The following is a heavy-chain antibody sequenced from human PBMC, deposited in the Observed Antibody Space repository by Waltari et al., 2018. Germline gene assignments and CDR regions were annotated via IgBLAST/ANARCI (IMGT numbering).Heavy chain of an antibody. CDR2: INPTNGAT. CDR1: RYTFTGYY. J-gene: IGHJ5*02. CDR3: ARPDILTHNGLDP. V-gene: IGHV1-2*02. Sequence: QVQLVQSGAEVKKPGASVKVSCKASRYTFTGYYIHWVRQAPGQGLEWMGWINPTNGATNYAQKFQGRVTLTRDTSISTAYMELSRLRSDDTAVYYCARPDILTHNGLDPWGQGTLVTVSS. D-gene: IGHD3-9*01.